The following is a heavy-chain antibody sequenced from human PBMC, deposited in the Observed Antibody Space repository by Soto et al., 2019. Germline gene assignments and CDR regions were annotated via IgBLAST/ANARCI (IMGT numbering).Heavy chain of an antibody. CDR3: ARSRGAYCGGDCLWDY. CDR2: IYYSGST. CDR1: GGSISSYY. D-gene: IGHD2-21*02. V-gene: IGHV4-59*01. J-gene: IGHJ4*02. Sequence: QVQLQESGPGLVKPSETLSLTCTVSGGSISSYYWSWIRQPPGKGLEWIGYIYYSGSTNYNPSLKSRVTILVDTSKNQFSLKLSSVTAADTAVYYCARSRGAYCGGDCLWDYWGQGTLVTVSS.